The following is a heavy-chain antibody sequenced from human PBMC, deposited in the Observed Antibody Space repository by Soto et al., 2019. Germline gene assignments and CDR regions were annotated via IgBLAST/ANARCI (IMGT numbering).Heavy chain of an antibody. J-gene: IGHJ6*02. CDR2: IYWDNDK. CDR1: GFSLSTSGVG. V-gene: IGHV2-5*02. Sequence: KESGPTLVKPTQTLTLTCTFSGFSLSTSGVGVGWIRQPPGKALEWLALIYWDNDKRYSPSLQSRLTITKDNSKNQVVLTMSNMDPVDTVTYYCVHSRCGGDYLQSYPSHYYYGTDFWGQGTTVTVSS. CDR3: VHSRCGGDYLQSYPSHYYYGTDF. D-gene: IGHD2-21*02.